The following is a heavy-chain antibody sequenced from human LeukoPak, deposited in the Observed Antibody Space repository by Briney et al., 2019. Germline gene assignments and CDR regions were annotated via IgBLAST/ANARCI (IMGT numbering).Heavy chain of an antibody. J-gene: IGHJ3*02. CDR2: INPNSGGT. Sequence: GASVKVSCKASGYTFTGYYMQWVRQAPGQGLEWMGWINPNSGGTNYTQKFRGRVTMTRDTSINTAYMELSRLRSDDTAVYYCGGDIGGDDAFDIWGQGTMVTVSS. V-gene: IGHV1-2*02. D-gene: IGHD1-26*01. CDR1: GYTFTGYY. CDR3: GGDIGGDDAFDI.